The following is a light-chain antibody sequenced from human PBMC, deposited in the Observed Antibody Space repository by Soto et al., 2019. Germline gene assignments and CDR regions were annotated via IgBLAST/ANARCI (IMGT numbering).Light chain of an antibody. CDR1: QSVSSS. CDR2: GAS. Sequence: EIVMTQSPATLSVSPGERAPLSCRASQSVSSSLAWYQQKPGQAPRLLIYGASTRATGIPARFSGSGSGTEFTLTISSQQSEDFAVYYCQQYNNWLRTFGQGTRLEIK. V-gene: IGKV3-15*01. J-gene: IGKJ5*01. CDR3: QQYNNWLRT.